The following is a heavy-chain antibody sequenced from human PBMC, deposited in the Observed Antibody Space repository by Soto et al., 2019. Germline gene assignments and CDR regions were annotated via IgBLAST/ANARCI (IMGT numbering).Heavy chain of an antibody. Sequence: PGGSLRLSCAASGFTFSSYAMHWVRQAPGKGLEWVAVISYDGSNKYYADSVKGRFTISRDNSKNTLYLQMNSLRAEDPAVYYCARPRGYYYYYGMDVWGQGTTVTVSS. J-gene: IGHJ6*02. D-gene: IGHD5-12*01. V-gene: IGHV3-30-3*01. CDR3: ARPRGYYYYYGMDV. CDR1: GFTFSSYA. CDR2: ISYDGSNK.